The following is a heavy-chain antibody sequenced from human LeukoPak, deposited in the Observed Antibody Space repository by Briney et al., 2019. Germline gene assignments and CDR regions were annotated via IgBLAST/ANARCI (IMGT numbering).Heavy chain of an antibody. CDR1: GFTFSSYE. CDR3: ARELTSSGPDF. CDR2: ISNSISNV. D-gene: IGHD5-12*01. J-gene: IGHJ4*02. V-gene: IGHV3-21*01. Sequence: GGSLRLSCAASGFTFSSYEMNWVRQAPGKGLEWVSSISNSISNVYYADSVKGRFTISRDNAKNSLYLQMNSLRAEDTAVYYCARELTSSGPDFWGPGTLVTVSS.